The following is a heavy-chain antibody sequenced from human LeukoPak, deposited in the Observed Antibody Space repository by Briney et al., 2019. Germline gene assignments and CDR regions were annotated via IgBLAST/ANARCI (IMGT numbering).Heavy chain of an antibody. CDR1: GGSISSSSYY. CDR2: IYYSGST. J-gene: IGHJ4*02. CDR3: ARGPRVYYGSGSYIDY. V-gene: IGHV4-39*07. D-gene: IGHD3-10*01. Sequence: LETLSLTCTVSGGSISSSSYYWGWIRQPPGKGLEWIGSIYYSGSTYYNPSLKSRVTISVDTSKNQFSLKLSSVTAADTAVYYCARGPRVYYGSGSYIDYWGQGTLVTVSS.